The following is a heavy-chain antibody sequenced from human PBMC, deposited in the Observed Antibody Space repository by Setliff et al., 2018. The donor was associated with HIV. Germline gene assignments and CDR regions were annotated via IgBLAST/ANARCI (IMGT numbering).Heavy chain of an antibody. CDR1: GGTFRGFG. Sequence: SSVKVSCKASGGTFRGFGISWVVQAPGQGLEWMGQIIPIFGTPRYAQKFQGRVTITADESTSTVYMELSSLRSEDTAVYYCATNPEMATINYYYYYMDVWGKGTTVTVSS. CDR2: IIPIFGTP. J-gene: IGHJ6*03. V-gene: IGHV1-69*13. CDR3: ATNPEMATINYYYYYMDV. D-gene: IGHD5-12*01.